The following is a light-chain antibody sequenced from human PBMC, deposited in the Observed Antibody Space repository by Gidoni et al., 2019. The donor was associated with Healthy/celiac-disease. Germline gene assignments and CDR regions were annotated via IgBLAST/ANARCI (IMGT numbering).Light chain of an antibody. J-gene: IGKJ4*01. CDR2: GAS. Sequence: RVMTQSPATPAVSPGDRATLSCRASQSVSSNLAWYQQKPGQAPRLLIYGASTRATGIPARCSGSGSGTEFTLTNSSLQSEDFAVYYCQQYTNWLPLTFGGGTKVEIK. CDR3: QQYTNWLPLT. V-gene: IGKV3-15*01. CDR1: QSVSSN.